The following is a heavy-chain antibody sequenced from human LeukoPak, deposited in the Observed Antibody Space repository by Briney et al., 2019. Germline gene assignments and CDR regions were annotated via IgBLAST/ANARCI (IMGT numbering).Heavy chain of an antibody. D-gene: IGHD3-16*02. CDR2: INHSGST. CDR1: GGSFSGYY. Sequence: SETLSLTCAVYGGSFSGYYWSQIRQPPGKGLEWIGEINHSGSTNYNPSLKSRVTISVDTSKNQFSLKLSSVTAADTAVYYCARTRLGDYIWGSYRNYPSAYYFDYWGQGTLVTVSS. CDR3: ARTRLGDYIWGSYRNYPSAYYFDY. V-gene: IGHV4-34*01. J-gene: IGHJ4*02.